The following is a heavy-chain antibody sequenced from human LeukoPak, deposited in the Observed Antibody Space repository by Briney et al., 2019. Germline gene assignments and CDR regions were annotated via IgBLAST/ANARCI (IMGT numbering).Heavy chain of an antibody. CDR3: ARDQWLGELYWY. CDR1: GFTLSSYS. Sequence: GGSLRLSCAASGFTLSSYSMNWVRQAPGKGLEWVSYISSSSSTIYYADSVRGRSTISRDNDNHSLYLQMNSLRAEDTAVYYCARDQWLGELYWYWGQGTLLTVSS. CDR2: ISSSSSTI. V-gene: IGHV3-48*01. J-gene: IGHJ4*02. D-gene: IGHD3-10*01.